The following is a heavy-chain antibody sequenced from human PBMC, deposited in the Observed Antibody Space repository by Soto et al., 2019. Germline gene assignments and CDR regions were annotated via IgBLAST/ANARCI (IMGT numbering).Heavy chain of an antibody. V-gene: IGHV3-21*01. Sequence: PGGSLRLSCAASGFTFSSYSMNWVRQAPGKGLEWVSSISSSSSYIYYADSVKGRFTISRDNAKNSLYLQMNSLRAEDTAVYYCARDLELRLSSSDYYYGMDVWGQGTTVTVS. CDR2: ISSSSSYI. D-gene: IGHD6-6*01. CDR1: GFTFSSYS. J-gene: IGHJ6*02. CDR3: ARDLELRLSSSDYYYGMDV.